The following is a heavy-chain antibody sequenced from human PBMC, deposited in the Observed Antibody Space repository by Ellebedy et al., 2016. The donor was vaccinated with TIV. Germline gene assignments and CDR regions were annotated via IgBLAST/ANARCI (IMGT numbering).Heavy chain of an antibody. CDR1: GPSVTTVGEG. D-gene: IGHD4-17*01. V-gene: IGHV2-5*01. CDR2: IYWNDEK. CDR3: ARGQHNSGDARFNYFDP. Sequence: SGPTLVNPTHTLTLTCNFSGPSVTTVGEGVAWIRQPPGKALERLAVIYWNDEKLYSPSLKSRITLTKDTSKNQVVLRMTNMDPVDTGTYYCARGQHNSGDARFNYFDPWGQGTVVTVSS. J-gene: IGHJ5*02.